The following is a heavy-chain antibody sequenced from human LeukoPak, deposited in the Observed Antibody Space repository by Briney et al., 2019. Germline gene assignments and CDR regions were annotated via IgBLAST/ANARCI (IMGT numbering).Heavy chain of an antibody. CDR1: GGSISSSSYY. Sequence: SETLSLTCTVSGGSISSSSYYWGWIRQPPGKGLEWIGSIYYSGSTYYNPSLKSRVTISVDTSKNQFSLKLSSVTAADTAVYYCARRERGGKGNWFDPWGQGTLVTVSS. V-gene: IGHV4-39*07. CDR2: IYYSGST. J-gene: IGHJ5*02. D-gene: IGHD1-1*01. CDR3: ARRERGGKGNWFDP.